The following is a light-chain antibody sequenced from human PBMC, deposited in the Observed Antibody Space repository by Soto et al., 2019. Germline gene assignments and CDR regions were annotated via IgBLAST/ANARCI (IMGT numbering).Light chain of an antibody. CDR1: QGISSY. J-gene: IGKJ4*01. CDR3: QQINSLPVT. CDR2: DAS. V-gene: IGKV1-9*01. Sequence: DIQLTQSPSFLSASVGDRVTITCRASQGISSYLDWYQQRPGKAPNLLIYDASTLQSGVPSRFSGSGSGTEFTLTISSLQTEDFATYYCQQINSLPVTVGGGTKVEI.